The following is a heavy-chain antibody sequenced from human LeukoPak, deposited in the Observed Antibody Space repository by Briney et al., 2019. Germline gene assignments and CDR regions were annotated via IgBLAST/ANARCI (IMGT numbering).Heavy chain of an antibody. D-gene: IGHD2-15*01. Sequence: GASVKVSCKASGYTFTSYGISWVRQAPGQGLEWMGWISAYNGNTNYAQKLQGRVTMTTDTSTSTAYMELRSLRSDDTAVYYCARDLSAYCSGGSCYSRLFDYWGQGTLVTVSS. J-gene: IGHJ4*02. CDR2: ISAYNGNT. CDR3: ARDLSAYCSGGSCYSRLFDY. CDR1: GYTFTSYG. V-gene: IGHV1-18*01.